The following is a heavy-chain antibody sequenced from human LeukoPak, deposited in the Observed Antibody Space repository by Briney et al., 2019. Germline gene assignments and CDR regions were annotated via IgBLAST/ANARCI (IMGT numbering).Heavy chain of an antibody. J-gene: IGHJ4*02. Sequence: HPGGSLRLSCAASGFTFDDFAMHWVRQAPGKGLEWVSGIDYNSDGIDYAASVKGRFTISRDNAKNSLYLQMNSLRTEGTALYFCAKVSSSWYLAGPDYWGQGTLVTVSS. D-gene: IGHD6-13*01. V-gene: IGHV3-9*01. CDR3: AKVSSSWYLAGPDY. CDR2: IDYNSDGI. CDR1: GFTFDDFA.